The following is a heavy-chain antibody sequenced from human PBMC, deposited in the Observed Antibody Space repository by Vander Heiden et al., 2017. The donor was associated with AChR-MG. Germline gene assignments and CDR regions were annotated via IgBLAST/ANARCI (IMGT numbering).Heavy chain of an antibody. D-gene: IGHD3-22*01. CDR2: IIPIFGTA. CDR3: ARDSRKISGYAFEFQH. CDR1: GGTFSSYA. V-gene: IGHV1-69*01. J-gene: IGHJ1*01. Sequence: QVQLVQSGAEVTKPGSSVKASCKASGGTFSSYAISWVRQAPGQGLEWMGGIIPIFGTANYAQKFQGRVTITADESTSTAYMELSSLRSEDTAVYYCARDSRKISGYAFEFQHWGQGTLVTVSS.